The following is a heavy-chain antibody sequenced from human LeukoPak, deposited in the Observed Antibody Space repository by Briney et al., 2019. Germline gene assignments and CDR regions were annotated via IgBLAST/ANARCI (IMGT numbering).Heavy chain of an antibody. CDR3: ARPGWFGELSLDY. V-gene: IGHV1-2*02. Sequence: ASVKVSCKASGYTFTGYYMHWVRQAPGQGLEWMGWINPNSGGTNYAQKFQGRVTMTRDTSISTAYMELSSLRSEDTAVYYCARPGWFGELSLDYWGQGTLVTVSS. D-gene: IGHD3-10*01. J-gene: IGHJ4*02. CDR2: INPNSGGT. CDR1: GYTFTGYY.